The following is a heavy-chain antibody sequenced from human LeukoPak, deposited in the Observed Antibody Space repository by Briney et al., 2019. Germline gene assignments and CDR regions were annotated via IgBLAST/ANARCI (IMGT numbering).Heavy chain of an antibody. CDR1: GFTFSDYS. D-gene: IGHD3-22*01. Sequence: GGSLRLSCAGSGFTFSDYSMNWVRQAPGKGLEWLSSISRSRSFIHYADSLKGRFTISRDNAKNSLDLQMTGLRAEDTAVYYCVRALSYDSSGYYDYFDFWGQGSLVTVSS. CDR3: VRALSYDSSGYYDYFDF. CDR2: ISRSRSFI. J-gene: IGHJ4*02. V-gene: IGHV3-21*06.